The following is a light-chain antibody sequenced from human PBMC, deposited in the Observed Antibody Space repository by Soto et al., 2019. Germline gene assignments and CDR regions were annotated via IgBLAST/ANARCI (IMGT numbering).Light chain of an antibody. J-gene: IGLJ2*01. CDR1: NSDVGSYDY. Sequence: QSVLTQPASVSGSLGQSVTISCTGSNSDVGSYDYVSWFQQHPGKAPQLIIFDVFNRPSGVSSRFSGSKSGYTASLTISILQAEDEATYYCCSYTDNATPVFGGGTKVTVL. CDR2: DVF. V-gene: IGLV2-14*01. CDR3: CSYTDNATPV.